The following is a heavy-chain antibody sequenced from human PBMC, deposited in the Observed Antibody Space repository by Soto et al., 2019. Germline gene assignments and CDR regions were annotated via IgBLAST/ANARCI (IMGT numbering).Heavy chain of an antibody. D-gene: IGHD7-27*01. J-gene: IGHJ4*02. CDR2: IYYSGST. CDR1: GGSISSGGYY. CDR3: ARGETGPYFDY. Sequence: SETLSLTCTVSGGSISSGGYYWSWIRQHPGKGLEWIGYIYYSGSTYYNPSLKSRVTISVDTSKNQFSLKLSSVTAADTAVYYCARGETGPYFDYWAREPWSPSPQ. V-gene: IGHV4-31*03.